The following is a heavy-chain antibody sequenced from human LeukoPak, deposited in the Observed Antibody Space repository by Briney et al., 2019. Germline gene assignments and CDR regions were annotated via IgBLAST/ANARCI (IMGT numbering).Heavy chain of an antibody. CDR3: AYGSGSYPFDP. D-gene: IGHD3-10*01. J-gene: IGHJ5*02. V-gene: IGHV4-34*01. CDR1: GGSFSGYY. CDR2: INHSGST. Sequence: SETLSHTCAVYGGSFSGYYWSWIRQPPGKGLEWIGEINHSGSTNYNPSLKSRVTISVDTSKNQFSLKLSSVTAADTAVYYCAYGSGSYPFDPWGQGTLVTVSS.